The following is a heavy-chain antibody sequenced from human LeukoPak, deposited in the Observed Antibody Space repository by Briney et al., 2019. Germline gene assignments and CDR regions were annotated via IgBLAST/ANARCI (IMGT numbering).Heavy chain of an antibody. J-gene: IGHJ6*02. D-gene: IGHD3-3*01. CDR1: GFTFSSYS. CDR2: ISSSSSYI. Sequence: GGSLRLSCAASGFTFSSYSMNWVRQAPGKGLEWVSSISSSSSYIYYADSVKGRFTISRDNAKNSLYLQMNSLRAEDTAVYYCASPYYDFWSGYYSDDYYYGMDVWGQGTTVTVSS. V-gene: IGHV3-21*01. CDR3: ASPYYDFWSGYYSDDYYYGMDV.